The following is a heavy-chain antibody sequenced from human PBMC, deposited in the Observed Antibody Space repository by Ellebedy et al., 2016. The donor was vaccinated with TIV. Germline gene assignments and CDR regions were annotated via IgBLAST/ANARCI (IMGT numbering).Heavy chain of an antibody. CDR2: INPNSDGT. V-gene: IGHV1-2*02. Sequence: AASVKVSCKASGYSFTGHYIHWVRQAPGQGLEWMGWINPNSDGTNYAQKFQGRVTMTRDTSISTAYMELSSLRSDDTAIFYCARGGTWFGELSSGLDVWGQGTTVTVSS. CDR3: ARGGTWFGELSSGLDV. J-gene: IGHJ6*02. CDR1: GYSFTGHY. D-gene: IGHD3-10*01.